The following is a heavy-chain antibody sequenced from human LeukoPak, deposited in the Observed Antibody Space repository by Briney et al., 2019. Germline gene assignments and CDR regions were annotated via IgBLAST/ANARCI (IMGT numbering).Heavy chain of an antibody. Sequence: PLETPSLTCSVSGGSISSSFYYWGWIRQPPGKGLEWLGTIYYRGTTYQNPSLRSRVTISVDTSKNQFSLKLTSVTAADTAVYFCARGSGTFYYDSSGYLNYFDPWGQGTMVTVSS. D-gene: IGHD3-22*01. J-gene: IGHJ5*02. CDR2: IYYRGTT. V-gene: IGHV4-39*01. CDR1: GGSISSSFYY. CDR3: ARGSGTFYYDSSGYLNYFDP.